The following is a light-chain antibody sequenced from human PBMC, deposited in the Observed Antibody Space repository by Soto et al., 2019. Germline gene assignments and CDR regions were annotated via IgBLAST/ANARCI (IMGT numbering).Light chain of an antibody. CDR1: LNVATN. V-gene: IGKV3D-15*03. CDR3: HQYNTGLRT. CDR2: GAS. J-gene: IGKJ1*01. Sequence: TVMTQSPATLSMSPGDRAALSCRASLNVATNMAWYQQKPGQAPRLLIYGASIRATGVPARFTGSRSGTEFTLAINILQSEGFAVYYCHQYNTGLRTFGRGTRVEV.